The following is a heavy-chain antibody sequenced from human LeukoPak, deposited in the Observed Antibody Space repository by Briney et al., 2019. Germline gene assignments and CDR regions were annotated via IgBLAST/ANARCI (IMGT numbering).Heavy chain of an antibody. J-gene: IGHJ4*02. V-gene: IGHV4-39*01. D-gene: IGHD3-3*01. Sequence: SETRSLTCTVSGGSINSNNYYWGWIRQPPGKGLEWIGSIYSSGSAYYNPSLKSRVTISVDTSKNQFSLRLSSVTAADTAVYYCQSRYLEWLLEYWGQGTLVTVSS. CDR2: IYSSGSA. CDR3: QSRYLEWLLEY. CDR1: GGSINSNNYY.